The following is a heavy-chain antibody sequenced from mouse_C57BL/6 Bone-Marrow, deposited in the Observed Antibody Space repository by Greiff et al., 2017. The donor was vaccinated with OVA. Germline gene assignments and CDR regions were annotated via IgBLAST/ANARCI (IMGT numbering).Heavy chain of an antibody. CDR2: IYPRSGNT. J-gene: IGHJ3*01. D-gene: IGHD2-4*01. CDR1: GYTFTSYG. Sequence: VKLMESGAELARPGASVKLSCKASGYTFTSYGISWVKQRTGQGLEWIGEIYPRSGNTYYNEKFKGKATLTADKSSSTAYMELRSLTSEDSAVYFCAGGDYDGWFAYWGQGTLVTVSA. V-gene: IGHV1-81*01. CDR3: AGGDYDGWFAY.